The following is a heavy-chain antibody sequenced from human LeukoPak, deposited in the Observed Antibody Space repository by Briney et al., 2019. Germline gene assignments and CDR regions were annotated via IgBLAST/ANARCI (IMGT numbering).Heavy chain of an antibody. CDR2: INHSGST. D-gene: IGHD2-2*02. CDR3: ARVSHCSSTSCYTGRNGSLYGFDY. V-gene: IGHV4-39*07. J-gene: IGHJ4*02. Sequence: SETLSLTCTVSGGSISSSSYYWGWIRQPPGKGLEWIGEINHSGSTNYNPSLKSRVTISVDTSKNQFSLKLSSVTAADTAVYYCARVSHCSSTSCYTGRNGSLYGFDYWGQGTLVTVSS. CDR1: GGSISSSSYY.